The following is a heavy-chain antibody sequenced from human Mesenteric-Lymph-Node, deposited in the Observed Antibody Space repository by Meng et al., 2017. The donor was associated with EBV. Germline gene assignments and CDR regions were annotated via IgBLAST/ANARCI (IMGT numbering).Heavy chain of an antibody. CDR3: ARWATVTYFFDY. CDR2: IYYSGNT. CDR1: GGSISSSNYY. V-gene: IGHV4-39*07. J-gene: IGHJ4*02. Sequence: QLQLKESGPGLVKPSETLSLTCTVSGGSISSSNYYWGWIRQPPGKGLEWIGSIYYSGNTYYNPSLKSRVTISVDTSKNQFSLKLTSVTAADTAVYYCARWATVTYFFDYWGQGTLVTASS. D-gene: IGHD4-17*01.